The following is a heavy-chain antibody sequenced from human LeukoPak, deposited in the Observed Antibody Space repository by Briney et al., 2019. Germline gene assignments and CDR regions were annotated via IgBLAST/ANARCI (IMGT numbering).Heavy chain of an antibody. CDR1: GFTFKSTF. D-gene: IGHD4-17*01. CDR2: ISSSGSYI. Sequence: GGSLRLSCAVSGFTFKSTFMNWVRQAPGKGLEWVSSISSSGSYIHYADSVKGRFIVSRDNGNNTLYLDMSGLSAEDSAIYYCTRDYGARGDWGQGTLVTVSS. CDR3: TRDYGARGD. J-gene: IGHJ4*02. V-gene: IGHV3-21*01.